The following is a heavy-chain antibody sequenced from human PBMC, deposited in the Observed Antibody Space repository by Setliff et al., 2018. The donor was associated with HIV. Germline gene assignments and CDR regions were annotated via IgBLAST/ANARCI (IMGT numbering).Heavy chain of an antibody. Sequence: SETLSLTCAVYGGSFSDYYWSWIRQPPGKGLEWIGEINHSGSTNYNASLKSRVIISGDTYKKQFSLRLSSVTVADTAVYYCARDRRSIFGVDTKNWFDPWGQGTLVTVSS. CDR3: ARDRRSIFGVDTKNWFDP. V-gene: IGHV4-34*01. D-gene: IGHD3-3*01. CDR2: INHSGST. J-gene: IGHJ5*02. CDR1: GGSFSDYY.